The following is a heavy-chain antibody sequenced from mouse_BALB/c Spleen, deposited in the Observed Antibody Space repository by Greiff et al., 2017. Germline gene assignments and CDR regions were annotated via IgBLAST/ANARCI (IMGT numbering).Heavy chain of an antibody. V-gene: IGHV1-54*01. CDR2: INPGSGGT. Sequence: VQLQQSGAELVRPGTSVKVSCKASGYAFTNYLIEWVKQRPGQGLEWIGVINPGSGGTNYNEKFKGKATLTADKSSSTAYMQLSSLTSDDSAVYFCARWDDAMDYWGQGTSVTVSS. D-gene: IGHD4-1*01. CDR1: GYAFTNYL. CDR3: ARWDDAMDY. J-gene: IGHJ4*01.